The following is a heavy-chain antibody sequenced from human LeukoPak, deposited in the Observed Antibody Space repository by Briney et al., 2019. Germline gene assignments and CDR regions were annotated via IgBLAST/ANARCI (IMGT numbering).Heavy chain of an antibody. CDR1: GYSISSGYL. Sequence: PSETLSLTCTVSGYSISSGYLWGWIRQPPGKGLEWTGSTYHGGTTYSNPSLKSRVIISEDTSKNQFSLKLSSVTAADTAVYYCARRAVIAVAGTNWFDPCGQGTLVTVSS. CDR3: ARRAVIAVAGTNWFDP. D-gene: IGHD6-19*01. V-gene: IGHV4-38-2*02. J-gene: IGHJ5*02. CDR2: TYHGGTT.